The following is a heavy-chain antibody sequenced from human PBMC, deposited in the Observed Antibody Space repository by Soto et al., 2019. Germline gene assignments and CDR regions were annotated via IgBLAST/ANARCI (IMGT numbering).Heavy chain of an antibody. CDR3: AQTHSSGYYSKGSFDL. Sequence: QITLEESGPTLVKPTQTLTLTCTFSGFSLSTSGVGVGWIRQPPGKALEWLALIYWNDDKSYSPSLKSRLTITKDTSKNQVVLTMTNMDPVDTATYYCAQTHSSGYYSKGSFDLWGRGTLVTVSS. D-gene: IGHD3-22*01. V-gene: IGHV2-5*01. J-gene: IGHJ2*01. CDR2: IYWNDDK. CDR1: GFSLSTSGVG.